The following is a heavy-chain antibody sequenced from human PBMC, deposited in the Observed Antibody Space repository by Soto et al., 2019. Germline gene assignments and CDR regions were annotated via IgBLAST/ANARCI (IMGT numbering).Heavy chain of an antibody. CDR3: ARVCQDYGDYIREYYFDY. Sequence: SESLSLTCAVPGGSISSGGYSWSLIRQPPGKGLEWIGYIYHSGSTYYNPSLKSRVTISVDRSKNQFSLKLSSVTAADTAVYYCARVCQDYGDYIREYYFDYWGQGTLVTVSS. CDR2: IYHSGST. V-gene: IGHV4-30-2*01. J-gene: IGHJ4*02. D-gene: IGHD4-17*01. CDR1: GGSISSGGYS.